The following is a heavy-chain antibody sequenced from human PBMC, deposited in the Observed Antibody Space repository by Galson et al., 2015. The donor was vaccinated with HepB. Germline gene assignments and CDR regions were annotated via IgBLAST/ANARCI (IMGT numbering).Heavy chain of an antibody. CDR1: GFSLSTSGVG. CDR3: AHSRPYYDFWSGYYNPDAFDI. D-gene: IGHD3-3*01. CDR2: IYWDDDK. J-gene: IGHJ3*02. Sequence: PALVKPTQTLTLTCTFSGFSLSTSGVGVGWIRQPPGKALEWLALIYWDDDKRYSPSLKSRLTITKDTSKNQVVLTMTNMDPVDTATYYCAHSRPYYDFWSGYYNPDAFDIWGQGTMVTVSS. V-gene: IGHV2-5*02.